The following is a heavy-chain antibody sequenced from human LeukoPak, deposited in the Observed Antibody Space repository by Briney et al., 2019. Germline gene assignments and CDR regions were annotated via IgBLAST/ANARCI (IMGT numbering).Heavy chain of an antibody. J-gene: IGHJ3*02. Sequence: SETLSLTCAVYGGSFSGYYWSWIRQPPGKGLEWIGEINHSGGTNYNPSLKSRVTISVDTSKNQFSLKLSSVTAADTAVYYCASHPPRITIFWRAHDDAFDIWGQGTMVTVSS. CDR3: ASHPPRITIFWRAHDDAFDI. V-gene: IGHV4-34*01. D-gene: IGHD3-9*01. CDR2: INHSGGT. CDR1: GGSFSGYY.